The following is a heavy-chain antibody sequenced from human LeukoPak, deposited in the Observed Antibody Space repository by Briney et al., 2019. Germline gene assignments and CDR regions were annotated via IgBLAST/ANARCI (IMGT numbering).Heavy chain of an antibody. CDR3: SGYWDDY. Sequence: GGSLRLSCETSGFSFSDFPMNWVRQTPGKGLEWVAVISYDGSNKYYADSVKGRFTISRDNSKNTLYLQMNSLRAEDTAVYYCSGYWDDYWGQGTLVTVSS. D-gene: IGHD3-22*01. V-gene: IGHV3-30-3*01. J-gene: IGHJ4*02. CDR1: GFSFSDFP. CDR2: ISYDGSNK.